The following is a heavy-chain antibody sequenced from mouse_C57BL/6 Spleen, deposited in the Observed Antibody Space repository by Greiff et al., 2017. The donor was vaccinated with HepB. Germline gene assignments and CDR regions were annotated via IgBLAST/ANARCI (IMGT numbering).Heavy chain of an antibody. CDR1: GYTFTSYW. Sequence: QVQLQQSGAELVKPGASVKLSCKASGYTFTSYWMQWVKQRPGQGLEWIGGIDPSDSYTNYNQKFKGKATLTVDTSSSTAYMQLSSLTSEDSAVYYCARRDGSSHAGFAYWGQGTLVTVSA. CDR3: ARRDGSSHAGFAY. V-gene: IGHV1-50*01. J-gene: IGHJ3*01. D-gene: IGHD1-1*01. CDR2: IDPSDSYT.